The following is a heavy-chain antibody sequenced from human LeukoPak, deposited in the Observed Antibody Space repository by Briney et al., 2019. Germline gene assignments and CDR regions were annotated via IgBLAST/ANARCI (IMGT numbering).Heavy chain of an antibody. J-gene: IGHJ5*02. CDR3: AKDSKSTVTTVLANWFDP. V-gene: IGHV3-9*01. Sequence: PPGRSLRLSCAASGFTFDDYAMHWVRQAPGKGLEWVSGISWNSGSIGYADSVKGRFTISRDNAKNSLYLQMNSLRAEDTALYYCAKDSKSTVTTVLANWFDPWGQGTLVTVPS. CDR1: GFTFDDYA. CDR2: ISWNSGSI. D-gene: IGHD4-17*01.